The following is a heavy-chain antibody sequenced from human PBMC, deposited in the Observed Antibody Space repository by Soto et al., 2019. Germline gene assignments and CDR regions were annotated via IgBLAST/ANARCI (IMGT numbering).Heavy chain of an antibody. CDR1: GGSFSGYY. D-gene: IGHD3-3*01. CDR2: INHSGST. CDR3: ARRLLSGVVSLDFDY. V-gene: IGHV4-34*01. Sequence: QVQLQQWGAGLLKPSETLSLTCAVYGGSFSGYYWSWIRQPPGKGLEWIGEINHSGSTNYNPSLKSRVTISVDTSKNQFSLKLSSVTAADTAVYYCARRLLSGVVSLDFDYWGQGTLVTVSS. J-gene: IGHJ4*02.